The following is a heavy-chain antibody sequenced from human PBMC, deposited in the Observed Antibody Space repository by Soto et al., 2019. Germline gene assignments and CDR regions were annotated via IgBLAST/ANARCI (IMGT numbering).Heavy chain of an antibody. CDR3: ARHALPGGIAVAYYYYAFDV. CDR2: IDPSDSYT. CDR1: GYSFTSYW. Sequence: LGESLKISCKGSGYSFTSYWISWVRQMPGKGLEWMGRIDPSDSYTNYSPSFQGHVTISADKSISTAYLQWSSLKASDTAMYYCARHALPGGIAVAYYYYAFDVWGQGTAVTVSS. J-gene: IGHJ6*02. V-gene: IGHV5-10-1*01. D-gene: IGHD6-19*01.